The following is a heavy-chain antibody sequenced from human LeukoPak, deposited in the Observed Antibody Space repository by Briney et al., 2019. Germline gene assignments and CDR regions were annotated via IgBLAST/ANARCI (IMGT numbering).Heavy chain of an antibody. V-gene: IGHV3-7*01. CDR1: GFTFSSYW. Sequence: GGSLGLSCAASGFTFSSYWMSWVRQAPGKGLEWVANIKQDGSEKYYADSVKGRFTISRDNAKNSLYLQMNSLRAEDTAVYYCARYVRTAMATGDAIDIWGQGTMVTVSS. CDR2: IKQDGSEK. D-gene: IGHD5-18*01. CDR3: ARYVRTAMATGDAIDI. J-gene: IGHJ3*02.